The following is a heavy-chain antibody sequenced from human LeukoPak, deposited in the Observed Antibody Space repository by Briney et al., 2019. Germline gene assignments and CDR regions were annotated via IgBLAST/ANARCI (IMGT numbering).Heavy chain of an antibody. D-gene: IGHD2-21*01. CDR1: GVTFSSSS. V-gene: IGHV3-48*04. CDR3: ARDVETN. Sequence: GSLRLSCAASGVTFSSSSMNRVRQAPGKGLEWISYISTTSRTIKHADSVKGRFTISRDNAKNSLYLQMNSLRAEDTGVYYCARDVETNWGQGPLVTVSS. CDR2: ISTTSRTI. J-gene: IGHJ4*02.